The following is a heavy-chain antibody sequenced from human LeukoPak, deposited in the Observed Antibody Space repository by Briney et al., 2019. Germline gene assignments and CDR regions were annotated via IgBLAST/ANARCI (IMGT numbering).Heavy chain of an antibody. D-gene: IGHD5-18*01. CDR2: IYPGDSDT. J-gene: IGHJ4*02. CDR3: ARHGEGGYSYGLPLY. Sequence: GESLKISCKGSGYSFTSYWIGWVRQMPGKGLEWMGIIYPGDSDTRYSPSFQGQVTTSADKSISTAYLQWSSLKASDTAMYYCARHGEGGYSYGLPLYWGQGTLVTVSS. V-gene: IGHV5-51*01. CDR1: GYSFTSYW.